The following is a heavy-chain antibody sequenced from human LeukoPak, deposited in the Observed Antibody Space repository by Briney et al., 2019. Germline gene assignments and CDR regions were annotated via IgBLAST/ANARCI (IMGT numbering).Heavy chain of an antibody. Sequence: GGSLRLSCAASGFTFNNYALTWVRQTPGKGLECVSAISGDGVSPYYADSVRGRFTISRDNSKNTLYLQMNSLRAEDTAVYYCAILRGSYSGSYYFDYWGQGTLVTVSS. CDR2: ISGDGVSP. J-gene: IGHJ4*02. D-gene: IGHD1-26*01. CDR1: GFTFNNYA. CDR3: AILRGSYSGSYYFDY. V-gene: IGHV3-23*01.